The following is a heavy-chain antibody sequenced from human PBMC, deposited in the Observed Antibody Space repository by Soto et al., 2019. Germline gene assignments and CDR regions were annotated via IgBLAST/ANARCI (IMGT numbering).Heavy chain of an antibody. CDR1: GFTFTSSS. Sequence: SVNVSCKSSGFTFTSSSVQWVRQARGQRLEWIGWITVGSGNTNYAQKFQERVTIMRDMSTSTAYMELSNLRSEDTAVYYCAAGDSSGYYGGWGQGTQVTVSS. J-gene: IGHJ4*02. CDR2: ITVGSGNT. D-gene: IGHD3-22*01. V-gene: IGHV1-58*01. CDR3: AAGDSSGYYGG.